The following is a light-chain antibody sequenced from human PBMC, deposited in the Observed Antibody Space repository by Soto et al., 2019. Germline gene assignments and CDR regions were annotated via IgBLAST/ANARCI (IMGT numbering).Light chain of an antibody. CDR2: KAS. CDR3: QQYNNYLYT. V-gene: IGKV1-5*03. Sequence: DIQMTQSPSTLSASVGDRVTITCRASQTISSWLAWYQQKPRKAPKLLIYKASSLGSGVPSRFSGNGSETEFTLTISSLQPDDFATYYCQQYNNYLYTFGQGTKLEIK. J-gene: IGKJ2*01. CDR1: QTISSW.